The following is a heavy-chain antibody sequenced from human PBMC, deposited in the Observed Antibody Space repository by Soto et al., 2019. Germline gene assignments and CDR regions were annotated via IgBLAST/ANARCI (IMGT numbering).Heavy chain of an antibody. D-gene: IGHD5-12*01. J-gene: IGHJ4*02. CDR1: GGSITHGGFS. Sequence: QLRLQESGSGVVRTSETLSLTCTVSGGSITHGGFSWSWIRQSPGKGLEWIGYIGHLENTYFHPTFKSRLTMSIDRSKNKFSLNLSSVTAADRAVYYCARGGGNDTFDSWGQGVLVSVSS. CDR2: IGHLENT. V-gene: IGHV4-30-2*06. CDR3: ARGGGNDTFDS.